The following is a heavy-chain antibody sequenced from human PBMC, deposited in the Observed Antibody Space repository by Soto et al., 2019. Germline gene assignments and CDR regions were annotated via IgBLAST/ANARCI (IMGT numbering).Heavy chain of an antibody. D-gene: IGHD2-15*01. CDR3: ARARWYDGFNI. CDR2: VYHSGGS. V-gene: IGHV4-38-2*02. J-gene: IGHJ3*02. CDR1: GYSISSGNY. Sequence: SETLSLTCTVSGYSISSGNYWGWIRQPPGKGLEWIGSVYHSGGSYYNPSLKSRVSISLDTSTNQVSLSLTSVTAADTAMYYCARARWYDGFNIWGQGTMVTVSS.